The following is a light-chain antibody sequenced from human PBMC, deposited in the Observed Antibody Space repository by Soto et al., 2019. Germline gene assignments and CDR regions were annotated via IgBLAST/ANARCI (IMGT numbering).Light chain of an antibody. J-gene: IGKJ1*01. CDR3: QQYNTYLT. CDR1: QTISNW. Sequence: DIQMTQSPSTLSASVGDRVTITCRASQTISNWLAWYQQKPGKAPKLLIYDVSSLESGVPSRFSGSGSGTEFTLTITSLQPDDSATYYCQQYNTYLTFGQGTKADIK. V-gene: IGKV1-5*01. CDR2: DVS.